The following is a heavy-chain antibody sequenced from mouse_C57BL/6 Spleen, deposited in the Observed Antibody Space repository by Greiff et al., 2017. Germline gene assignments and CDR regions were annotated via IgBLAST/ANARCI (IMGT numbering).Heavy chain of an antibody. CDR1: GFTFSDYG. V-gene: IGHV5-17*01. D-gene: IGHD1-1*01. CDR3: ARRHYYGSSWFAY. Sequence: EVKLVESGGGLVKPGGSLKLSCAASGFTFSDYGMHWVRQAPEKGLEWVAYISSGSSTIYYADTVKGRFTISRDNAKNTLFLQMTSLRSEDTAMYYCARRHYYGSSWFAYWGQGTLVTVSA. CDR2: ISSGSSTI. J-gene: IGHJ3*01.